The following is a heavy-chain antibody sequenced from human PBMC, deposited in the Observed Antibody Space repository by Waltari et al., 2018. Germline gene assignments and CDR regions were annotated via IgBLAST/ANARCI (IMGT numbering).Heavy chain of an antibody. V-gene: IGHV4-34*01. CDR1: GGSFSGYS. Sequence: QVQLQQWGAGLLKPSETLSLTCAVYGGSFSGYSWRWIRQPPGKGLEWIGEINHSGSTNYNPSLKSRVTISVDTSKNQFSLKLSSVTAADTAVYYCARGFHTIFGVVNWFDPWGQGTLVTVSS. D-gene: IGHD3-3*01. J-gene: IGHJ5*02. CDR3: ARGFHTIFGVVNWFDP. CDR2: INHSGST.